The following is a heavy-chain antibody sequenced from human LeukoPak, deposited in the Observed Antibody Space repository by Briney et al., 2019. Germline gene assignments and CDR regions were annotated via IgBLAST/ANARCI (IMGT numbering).Heavy chain of an antibody. Sequence: SETLSLTCTVSGGSISSYYWSWIRQPPGKGLEWIGYIYYSGSTNYNPSLKSRVTISVDTSKNQFSLKLSSVTAADTAVYYCARVADYYDSSGYYYFDYWGQGTLVTVSS. CDR3: ARVADYYDSSGYYYFDY. CDR1: GGSISSYY. D-gene: IGHD3-22*01. J-gene: IGHJ4*02. CDR2: IYYSGST. V-gene: IGHV4-59*01.